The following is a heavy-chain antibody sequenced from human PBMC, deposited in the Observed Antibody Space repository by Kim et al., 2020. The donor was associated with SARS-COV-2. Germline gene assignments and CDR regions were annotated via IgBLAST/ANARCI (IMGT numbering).Heavy chain of an antibody. J-gene: IGHJ3*02. CDR3: ARLKRSWVHTTDAFDI. V-gene: IGHV5-51*01. D-gene: IGHD1-26*01. Sequence: GESLKISCKGSGYSFTSYWIGWVRQMPGKGLEWMGIIYPGDSDTRYSPSFQGQVTISADKSISTAYLQWSSLKASDTAMYYCARLKRSWVHTTDAFDIWGQGTMVTVSS. CDR2: IYPGDSDT. CDR1: GYSFTSYW.